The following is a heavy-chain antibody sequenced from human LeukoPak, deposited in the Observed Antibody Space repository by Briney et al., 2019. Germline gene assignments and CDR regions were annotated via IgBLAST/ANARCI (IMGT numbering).Heavy chain of an antibody. V-gene: IGHV6-1*01. Sequence: SQTLSLTCAISGDSVSSNTAGWSWIRQSPSRGLEWLGRTYYRSKWYNDDAGSVKSRITINADTAKNQFSLQLNSVTPEDTAVYYCARKWSSRSTHAFDIWGQGTMVTVSS. CDR1: GDSVSSNTAG. J-gene: IGHJ3*02. CDR3: ARKWSSRSTHAFDI. CDR2: TYYRSKWYN. D-gene: IGHD2-15*01.